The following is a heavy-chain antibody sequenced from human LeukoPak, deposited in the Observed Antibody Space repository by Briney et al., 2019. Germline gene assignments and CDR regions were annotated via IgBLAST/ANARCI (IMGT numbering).Heavy chain of an antibody. Sequence: ASVKVSCKASGYTFTSYDINWVRQATGQGLEWMGWMNPNSGNTGYAQKFQGRVTMTRNTSISTAYMELSSLRSEDTAVYYCARSLRDSGGWYWGKLYYYYGMDVWGQGTTVTVSS. V-gene: IGHV1-8*01. J-gene: IGHJ6*02. D-gene: IGHD6-19*01. CDR3: ARSLRDSGGWYWGKLYYYYGMDV. CDR2: MNPNSGNT. CDR1: GYTFTSYD.